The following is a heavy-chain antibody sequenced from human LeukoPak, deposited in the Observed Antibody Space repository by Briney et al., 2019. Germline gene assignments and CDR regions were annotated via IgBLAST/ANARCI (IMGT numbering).Heavy chain of an antibody. V-gene: IGHV3-48*01. D-gene: IGHD2-15*01. Sequence: PGGSLRLSCAASGFNFIDYSMNWVRQAPGKGLEWISYIGISSGNTKYADSVKGRFTISRDKARNSLYLQMSSLRVEDTAVYYCARDHCYAFDNWGHGTLVTVSS. CDR1: GFNFIDYS. CDR2: IGISSGNT. CDR3: ARDHCYAFDN. J-gene: IGHJ4*01.